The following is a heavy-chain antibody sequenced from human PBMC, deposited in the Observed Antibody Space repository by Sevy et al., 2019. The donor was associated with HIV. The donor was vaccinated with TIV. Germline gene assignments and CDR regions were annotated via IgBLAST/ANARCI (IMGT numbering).Heavy chain of an antibody. D-gene: IGHD6-19*01. V-gene: IGHV3-21*01. CDR2: ISGLSNYI. Sequence: GGSLRLSCVASGFTFSTYSMNWVRQAPGKGLEWVSSISGLSNYIYYSDSVRGRFTISRDNAKNSLYLQMNSLRAEDTALYYCARLGSSGWAGMVVWGQGTTVTVSS. J-gene: IGHJ6*02. CDR3: ARLGSSGWAGMVV. CDR1: GFTFSTYS.